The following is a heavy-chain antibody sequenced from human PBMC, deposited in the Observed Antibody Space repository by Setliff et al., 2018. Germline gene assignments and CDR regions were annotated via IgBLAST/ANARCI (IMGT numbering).Heavy chain of an antibody. CDR2: IYLGDSDT. J-gene: IGHJ4*02. D-gene: IGHD1-26*01. V-gene: IGHV5-51*01. CDR3: ARSGNQVGGDY. Sequence: GESLKISCKGSGYNFNNYWIGWVRQMPGKGLEWMGIIYLGDSDTRYSPSFQGKVTILVDKFINTAYLQWSSLKASDTAMYYCARSGNQVGGDYWGQGTLVTVSS. CDR1: GYNFNNYW.